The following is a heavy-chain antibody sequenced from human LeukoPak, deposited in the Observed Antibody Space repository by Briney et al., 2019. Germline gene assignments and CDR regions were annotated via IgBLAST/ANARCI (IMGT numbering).Heavy chain of an antibody. Sequence: SQTLSLTCTVSGGSISSGSYYWSWIRQPAGKGLEWIGRIYTSGSTNYNPSLKSRVTISVDTSKNQFSLKLSSVTAADTAVYYCARWAVTYYFGYWGQGTLVTVSS. D-gene: IGHD4-11*01. J-gene: IGHJ4*02. V-gene: IGHV4-61*02. CDR3: ARWAVTYYFGY. CDR1: GGSISSGSYY. CDR2: IYTSGST.